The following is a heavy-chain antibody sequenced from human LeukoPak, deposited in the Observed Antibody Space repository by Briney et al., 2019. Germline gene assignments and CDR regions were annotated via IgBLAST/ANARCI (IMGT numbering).Heavy chain of an antibody. D-gene: IGHD6-19*01. Sequence: ASVKVSCKASGYTFTSYDINWVRQATGQGLEWMGWMNPNSGNTGYAQKFQGRVTMTRNTSISTAYMELSSLRSEGTAVYYCARMIDGSGWTYYFDYWGQGTLVTVSS. CDR3: ARMIDGSGWTYYFDY. J-gene: IGHJ4*02. V-gene: IGHV1-8*01. CDR1: GYTFTSYD. CDR2: MNPNSGNT.